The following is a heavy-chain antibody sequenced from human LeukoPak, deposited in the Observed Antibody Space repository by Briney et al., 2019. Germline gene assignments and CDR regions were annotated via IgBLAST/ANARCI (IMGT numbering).Heavy chain of an antibody. CDR2: ISSSSSYI. Sequence: GGSLRLSCAASGFTVSSNYMSWVRQAPGKGLEWVSSISSSSSYIYYADSVKGRFTISRDNAKNSLYLQMNSLRAEDTAVYYCARGIAVAGFDYWGQGTLVTVSS. D-gene: IGHD6-19*01. V-gene: IGHV3-21*01. CDR1: GFTVSSNY. CDR3: ARGIAVAGFDY. J-gene: IGHJ4*02.